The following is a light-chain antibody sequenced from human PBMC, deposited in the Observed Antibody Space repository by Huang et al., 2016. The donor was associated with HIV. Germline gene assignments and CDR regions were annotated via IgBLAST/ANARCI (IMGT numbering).Light chain of an antibody. CDR2: GAS. Sequence: EVVMTQSPATLSVSPGERATLSCRASQNINSNLAWYQQKPGQTPRLLIYGASTRATGNAARFSGSGSGTEFTLTISSLQSEEFAVYYCQQYNNWPPVTFGQGTKLEIK. V-gene: IGKV3-15*01. CDR1: QNINSN. CDR3: QQYNNWPPVT. J-gene: IGKJ2*01.